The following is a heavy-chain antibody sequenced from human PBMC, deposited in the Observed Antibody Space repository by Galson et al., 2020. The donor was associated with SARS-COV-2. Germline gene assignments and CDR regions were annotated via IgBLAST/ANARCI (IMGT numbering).Heavy chain of an antibody. CDR3: VRGGGSYYAEGDTYYADCMDV. CDR1: GYTFTNHD. J-gene: IGHJ6*02. D-gene: IGHD4-17*01. V-gene: IGHV1-8*01. CDR2: MNSDTGKT. Sequence: ASVKVSCKASGYTFTNHDINWVRQASGQGLEWMGWMNSDTGKTGYAQKFQGRVTMTRDTSTRISYMELSSLTSEDTAVYYCVRGGGSYYAEGDTYYADCMDVWGQGTTVTVSS.